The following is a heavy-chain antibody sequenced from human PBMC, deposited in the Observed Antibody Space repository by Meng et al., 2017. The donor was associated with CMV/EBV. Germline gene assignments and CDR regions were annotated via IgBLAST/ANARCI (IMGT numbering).Heavy chain of an antibody. V-gene: IGHV3-15*01. Sequence: GGSLRLSCAASGFTFTNVWMNWVRQAPGKGLAWVGRVRSKADGGTTDYPAPVKDRFTISRDDSKKTVYLQINSLKTEDTAVYYCTTGHPNNGWIFDSWVQGTLVTVSS. CDR3: TTGHPNNGWIFDS. J-gene: IGHJ4*02. D-gene: IGHD6-19*01. CDR2: VRSKADGGTT. CDR1: GFTFTNVW.